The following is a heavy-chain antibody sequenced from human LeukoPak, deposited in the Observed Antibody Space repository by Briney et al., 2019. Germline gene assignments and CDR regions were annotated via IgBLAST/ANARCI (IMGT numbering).Heavy chain of an antibody. Sequence: PSETLSLTCTVSGGSISSHYWSWIRQPPGKGLEWIGYIYYSGSTNYNPSLKSRVTISVDTSKNQFSLKLSSVTAADTAVYYCARDSGWTYYDFWSVHYYMDVWGKGTTVTVSS. D-gene: IGHD3-3*01. V-gene: IGHV4-59*11. CDR2: IYYSGST. CDR1: GGSISSHY. J-gene: IGHJ6*03. CDR3: ARDSGWTYYDFWSVHYYMDV.